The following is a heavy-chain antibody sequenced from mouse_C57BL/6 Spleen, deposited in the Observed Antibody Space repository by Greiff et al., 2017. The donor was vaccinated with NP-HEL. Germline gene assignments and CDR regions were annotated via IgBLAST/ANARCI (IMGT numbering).Heavy chain of an antibody. CDR2: IWWDDDK. D-gene: IGHD1-1*01. CDR3: ARSITTVEDWFAY. CDR1: GFSLSTFGMG. Sequence: QVQLKESGPGILQPSQTLSLTCSFSGFSLSTFGMGVGWIRQPSGKGLEWLAHIWWDDDKYYNPALKSRLTISKDTSKNQVFLKIANVDTADTATYYCARSITTVEDWFAYWGQGTLVTVSA. V-gene: IGHV8-8*01. J-gene: IGHJ3*01.